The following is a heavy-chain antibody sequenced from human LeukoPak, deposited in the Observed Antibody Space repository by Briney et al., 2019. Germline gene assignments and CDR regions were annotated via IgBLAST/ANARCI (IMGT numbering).Heavy chain of an antibody. CDR1: GYTFTGYY. CDR2: INPNSGGT. CDR3: ARGDYYGSGSYYIDYYYYMDV. V-gene: IGHV1-2*02. D-gene: IGHD3-10*01. J-gene: IGHJ6*03. Sequence: ASVKVSCKASGYTFTGYYMHWVRQAPGQGLEWMGWINPNSGGTNYAQKFQGRVTMTRDTSISTAYMELSRLRSDDTAVYYCARGDYYGSGSYYIDYYYYMDVWGKGTTVTISS.